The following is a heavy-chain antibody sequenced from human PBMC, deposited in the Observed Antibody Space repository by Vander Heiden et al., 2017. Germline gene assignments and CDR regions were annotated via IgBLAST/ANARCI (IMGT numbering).Heavy chain of an antibody. J-gene: IGHJ3*02. CDR2: IYYSGST. D-gene: IGHD4-17*01. Sequence: QLQLQESGPGLVKPSETLSLTCTVSGGSISSSSYYWGWIRQPPGKGLEWIGSIYYSGSTYYNPSLKSRVTISVDTSKNQFSLKLSSVTAADTAMYYCARLNWSTVTYAFDIWGKGTMVTVSS. CDR3: ARLNWSTVTYAFDI. V-gene: IGHV4-39*01. CDR1: GGSISSSSYY.